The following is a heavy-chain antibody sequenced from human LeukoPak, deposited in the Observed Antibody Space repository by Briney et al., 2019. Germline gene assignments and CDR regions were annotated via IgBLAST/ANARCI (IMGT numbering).Heavy chain of an antibody. CDR2: IYNRGTT. CDR3: SRAKLPAGPHLEH. D-gene: IGHD2-2*01. J-gene: IGHJ2*01. Sequence: SETLSLTCAVSGGSISTYHWSWIRQPPGKGLEWIGYIYNRGTTVYNPSLRSRVTVSVHTSKNQFSLRLTSVTAAHSAIYYCSRAKLPAGPHLEHWGRGILVSVSA. V-gene: IGHV4-59*01. CDR1: GGSISTYH.